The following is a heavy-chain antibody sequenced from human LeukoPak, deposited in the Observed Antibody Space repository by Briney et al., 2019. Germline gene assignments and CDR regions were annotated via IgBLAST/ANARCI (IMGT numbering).Heavy chain of an antibody. CDR3: ARGYSKMATMVDYFDY. D-gene: IGHD5-24*01. J-gene: IGHJ4*02. V-gene: IGHV3-48*03. CDR1: GFTFSSYE. CDR2: TSSSGSTI. Sequence: GGSLRLSCAASGFTFSSYEMTWVRQAPAKGLERVSYTSSSGSTIYYADSVEGRFTISRDNAKNSLYLQMNSLRAEDTAVYYCARGYSKMATMVDYFDYWGQGTLVTVSS.